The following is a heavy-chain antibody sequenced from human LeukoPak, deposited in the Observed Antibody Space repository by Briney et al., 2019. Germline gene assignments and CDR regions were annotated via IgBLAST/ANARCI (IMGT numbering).Heavy chain of an antibody. V-gene: IGHV3-7*01. J-gene: IGHJ4*02. Sequence: PGESLRLSCAASGFTFSSYMMTWVRQAPGKGLEWVANIKPDGGEKFYVDSVRGRFTISRDNAKNSLYLQMNSLRAEDTAVYYCARAGGGSSNIRFDYWGQGTLVTVSS. CDR2: IKPDGGEK. CDR1: GFTFSSYM. D-gene: IGHD2-15*01. CDR3: ARAGGGSSNIRFDY.